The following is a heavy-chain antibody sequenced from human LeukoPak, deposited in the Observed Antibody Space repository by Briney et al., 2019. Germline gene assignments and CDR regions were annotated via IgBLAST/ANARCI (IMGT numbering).Heavy chain of an antibody. V-gene: IGHV3-21*01. CDR1: GFIFSSYS. D-gene: IGHD6-13*01. J-gene: IGHJ2*01. CDR3: ARAEATAGTDWYFDL. CDR2: ISSAGTYI. Sequence: GGSLRLSCAASGFIFSSYSMNWVRQAPGKGLEWVSSISSAGTYIYYADSVKGRFTISRDNAKNSLYLQMNSLSAEDTAVYYCARAEATAGTDWYFDLWGRGTLVTASS.